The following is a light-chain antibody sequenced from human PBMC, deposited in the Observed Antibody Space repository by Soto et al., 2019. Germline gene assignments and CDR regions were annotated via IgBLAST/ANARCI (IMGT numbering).Light chain of an antibody. Sequence: AIQMTQSPSSLSAAEGDRVTISCRASQGIRDELGWYQQKPGKAPMLLIYAASSLQSGVPSRFRGSGSGTDFILTIRSLQPEEFATYYCLQDYNYPWTFGQGTKVEIK. V-gene: IGKV1-6*01. CDR3: LQDYNYPWT. CDR1: QGIRDE. J-gene: IGKJ1*01. CDR2: AAS.